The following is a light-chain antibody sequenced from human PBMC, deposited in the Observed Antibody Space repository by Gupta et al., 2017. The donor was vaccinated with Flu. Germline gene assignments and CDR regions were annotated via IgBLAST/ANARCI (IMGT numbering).Light chain of an antibody. Sequence: QSALTQPRSVYGSPGQSVTISCTGTSSDVGAYTYVSWYQLHTGKAPRLILYDVNKRPSGVPDRFSASKSGKTASHNISGLQAEDEANYHCSSYAGSNTWVFGGGTKLTVL. V-gene: IGLV2-11*01. CDR3: SSYAGSNTWV. CDR2: DVN. J-gene: IGLJ3*02. CDR1: SSDVGAYTY.